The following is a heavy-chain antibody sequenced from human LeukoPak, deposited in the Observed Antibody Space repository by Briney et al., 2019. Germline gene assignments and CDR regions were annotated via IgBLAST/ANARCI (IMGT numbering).Heavy chain of an antibody. CDR2: IIPIFGTA. CDR3: ARETDYDILTGYFHDAFDI. D-gene: IGHD3-9*01. J-gene: IGHJ3*02. V-gene: IGHV1-69*13. Sequence: ASVKVSCKASGGTFSSYAISWVRQAPGQGLEWMGGIIPIFGTANYAQKFQGRVTITADESTSTAYMELSSLRSEDTAVYYCARETDYDILTGYFHDAFDIWGQGTMVTVSS. CDR1: GGTFSSYA.